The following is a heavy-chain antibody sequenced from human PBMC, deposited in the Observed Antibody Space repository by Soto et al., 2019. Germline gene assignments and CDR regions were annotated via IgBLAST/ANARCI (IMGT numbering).Heavy chain of an antibody. J-gene: IGHJ4*02. CDR2: IYYSGST. V-gene: IGHV4-39*01. D-gene: IGHD3-22*01. CDR1: DGSISSSSYY. CDR3: ARQRKYYYDSSGYCLDY. Sequence: QLQLQESGPGLVKPSETLSLTCTVSDGSISSSSYYWGWIRQPPGKGLEWIGSIYYSGSTYYNPSLKSRVTISVDTSKNQFSLKLSSVTAADTAVYYCARQRKYYYDSSGYCLDYWGQGTLVTVSS.